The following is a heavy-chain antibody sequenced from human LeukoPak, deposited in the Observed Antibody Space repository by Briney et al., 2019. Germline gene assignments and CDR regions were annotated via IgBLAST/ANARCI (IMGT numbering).Heavy chain of an antibody. V-gene: IGHV1-18*01. Sequence: ASVEVSCKASGYTFTSYGISWVRQAPGQGLEWMGWISAYNGNTNYAQELQGRVTMTTDTSTSTAYMELSSLRSEDTAVYYCARGRRELLRGSYFDYWGQGTLVTVSS. CDR1: GYTFTSYG. D-gene: IGHD1-26*01. CDR3: ARGRRELLRGSYFDY. CDR2: ISAYNGNT. J-gene: IGHJ4*02.